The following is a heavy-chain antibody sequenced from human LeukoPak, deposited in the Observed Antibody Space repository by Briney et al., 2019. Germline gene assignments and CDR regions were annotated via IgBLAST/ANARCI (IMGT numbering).Heavy chain of an antibody. CDR2: INHSGST. V-gene: IGHV4-34*01. D-gene: IGHD3-10*01. CDR3: ARDRGSVRGVIVDY. J-gene: IGHJ4*02. Sequence: PGGSLRLSCAASGFTFSSYAMSWVRQPPGKGLEWIGKINHSGSTNYNPSLKSRVTISVDTSKNQFSLKLSSVTAADTAVYYCARDRGSVRGVIVDYWGQGILVTVSS. CDR1: GFTFSSYA.